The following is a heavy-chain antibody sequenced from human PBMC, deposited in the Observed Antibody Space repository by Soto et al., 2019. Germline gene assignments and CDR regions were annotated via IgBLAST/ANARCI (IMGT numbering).Heavy chain of an antibody. CDR3: ASGGIGCISTSCRYYYYGMDV. V-gene: IGHV1-18*01. Sequence: QVQLVQSGAEVKKPGASVKVSCKASGYTFTSYGISWVRQAPGQGLEWMGWISAYNGNTNYAQKLQGRVTMTTDTSTSTGYMELRSLRSDDTAVYYCASGGIGCISTSCRYYYYGMDVWGQGTTVTVSS. D-gene: IGHD2-2*01. CDR1: GYTFTSYG. J-gene: IGHJ6*02. CDR2: ISAYNGNT.